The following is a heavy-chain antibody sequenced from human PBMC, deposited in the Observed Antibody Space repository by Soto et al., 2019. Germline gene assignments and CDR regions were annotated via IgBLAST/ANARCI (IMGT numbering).Heavy chain of an antibody. CDR2: ISAYNGNT. D-gene: IGHD5-12*01. CDR3: ARGDSGYVPSRYYYYMDV. CDR1: GYPFTSYG. J-gene: IGHJ6*03. Sequence: APVKASCKASGYPFTSYGISWVRQAPGQGLEWMGWISAYNGNTNYAQKLQGRVTMTTDTSTSTAYMELRSLRSDDTAVYYCARGDSGYVPSRYYYYMDVWGKGTTVTVSS. V-gene: IGHV1-18*01.